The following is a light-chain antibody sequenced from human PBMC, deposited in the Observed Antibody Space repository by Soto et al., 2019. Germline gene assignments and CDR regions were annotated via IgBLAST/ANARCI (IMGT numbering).Light chain of an antibody. Sequence: DIQMTQSPSTLSASVGDRVTITCRASQSISSWLAWYQQKPGKAPKLLIYKASSLESGVPSRFSGSGSGTEFTLTISSVQPEDFATYYCQQYKSYSEAFGQGTKVDI. CDR1: QSISSW. CDR2: KAS. J-gene: IGKJ1*01. CDR3: QQYKSYSEA. V-gene: IGKV1-5*03.